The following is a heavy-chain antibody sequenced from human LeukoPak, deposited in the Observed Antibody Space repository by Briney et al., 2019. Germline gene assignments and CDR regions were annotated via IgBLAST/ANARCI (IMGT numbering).Heavy chain of an antibody. CDR2: ISSSGSTI. CDR1: GFTFSSYE. Sequence: PGGSLRPSRAASGFTFSSYEMNWVRQAPGKGLEWVSYISSSGSTIYYADSVKGRFTISRDNAKNSLYLQMNSLRAEDTAVYYCARARKDYDSSGYYYFDYWGQGTLVTVSS. D-gene: IGHD3-22*01. J-gene: IGHJ4*02. V-gene: IGHV3-48*03. CDR3: ARARKDYDSSGYYYFDY.